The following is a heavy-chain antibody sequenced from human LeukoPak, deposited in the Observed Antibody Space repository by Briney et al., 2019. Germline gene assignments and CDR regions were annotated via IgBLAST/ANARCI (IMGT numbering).Heavy chain of an antibody. V-gene: IGHV3-66*02. CDR3: ARDRIGYSGTYGSGGFDY. D-gene: IGHD1-26*01. CDR2: IYSGGST. Sequence: PGGSLRLPCAASGFTVSSNYMSWVRQAPGKGLEWVSVIYSGGSTYYADSVKGRFTISRDNSKNTLYLQMNSLRAEDTAMYYCARDRIGYSGTYGSGGFDYWGQGTLVTVSS. J-gene: IGHJ4*02. CDR1: GFTVSSNY.